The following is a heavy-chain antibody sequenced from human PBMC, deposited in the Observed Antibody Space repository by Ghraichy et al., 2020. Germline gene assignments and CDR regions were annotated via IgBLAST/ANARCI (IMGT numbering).Heavy chain of an antibody. D-gene: IGHD3-3*01. J-gene: IGHJ6*02. V-gene: IGHV3-33*01. Sequence: GGSLRLSCAASGFAFSTYCMHWVRQSPGKGLEWVAVIWYDGNKKYYAESVKGQFTISRDNYKNTLYLQMNSLRAEDTAVYYCASITIFGVVPTSNGMDAWGQGTTVTVSS. CDR1: GFAFSTYC. CDR3: ASITIFGVVPTSNGMDA. CDR2: IWYDGNKK.